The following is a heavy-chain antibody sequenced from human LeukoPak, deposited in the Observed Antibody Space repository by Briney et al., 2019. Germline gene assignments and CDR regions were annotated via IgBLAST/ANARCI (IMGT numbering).Heavy chain of an antibody. CDR2: IIPIFGTA. D-gene: IGHD3-3*01. J-gene: IGHJ4*02. Sequence: ASVKVSCKASGGTFSSYAISWVRQAPGQGLEWMGGIIPIFGTANYAQKFQGRVTITADESTSTAYMELSSLRSEDTAVYYCARERWSDFWSGADYWGQGTLVTVSS. CDR3: ARERWSDFWSGADY. CDR1: GGTFSSYA. V-gene: IGHV1-69*13.